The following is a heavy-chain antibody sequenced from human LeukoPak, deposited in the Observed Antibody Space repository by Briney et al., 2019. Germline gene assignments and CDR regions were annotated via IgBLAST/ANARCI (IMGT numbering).Heavy chain of an antibody. V-gene: IGHV4-59*01. CDR3: ARSGVPTARFDS. CDR2: MDYSGSA. Sequence: PSETLSLTCSVSGGSIGSNYWNWIRQPPGKGLEWIGYMDYSGSADYNPSLKSRVTMSVDTSNNRFSLKVTSVTTADTAIYCCARSGVPTARFDSWGQGTLVTVSS. J-gene: IGHJ4*02. CDR1: GGSIGSNY. D-gene: IGHD1-1*01.